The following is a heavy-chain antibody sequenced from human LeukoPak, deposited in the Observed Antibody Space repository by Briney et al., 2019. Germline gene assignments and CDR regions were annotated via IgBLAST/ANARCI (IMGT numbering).Heavy chain of an antibody. Sequence: ASVKVSCKASGYTFTGYYMHWVRQAPGQGLEWMGIINPSGGSTSYAQKFQGRVTMTRDMSTSTVYMELSSLRSEDTAVYYCASSGIAAHYYYYMDVWGKGTTVTVSS. CDR3: ASSGIAAHYYYYMDV. J-gene: IGHJ6*03. D-gene: IGHD6-6*01. CDR1: GYTFTGYY. V-gene: IGHV1-46*01. CDR2: INPSGGST.